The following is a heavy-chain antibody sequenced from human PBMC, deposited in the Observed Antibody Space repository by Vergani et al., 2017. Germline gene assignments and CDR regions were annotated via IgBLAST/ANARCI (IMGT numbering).Heavy chain of an antibody. Sequence: EVQLVESGGGVVQPGGSLRLSCAASGFTFDDYAMHWVRQAPGKGLEWVSRINSDGSSTSYADSVKGRFTISRDNAKNTLYLQMNSLRAEDTAVYYCARDGGYYTYRWFDPWGQGTLVTVSS. CDR3: ARDGGYYTYRWFDP. J-gene: IGHJ5*02. V-gene: IGHV3-74*02. D-gene: IGHD3-3*01. CDR2: INSDGSST. CDR1: GFTFDDYA.